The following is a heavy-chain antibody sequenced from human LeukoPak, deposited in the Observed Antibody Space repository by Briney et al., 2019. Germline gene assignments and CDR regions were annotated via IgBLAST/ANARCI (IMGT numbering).Heavy chain of an antibody. Sequence: PSQTLSLTCTVSGGSISSGDYYWSWIRQPPGKGLEWIGYIYYSGSTYYNPSLKSRVTISVDTSKNQFSLKLSSVTAADTAVYYCARGSRRTPSSGWYWAPHDYWGQGTLVTVSS. CDR3: ARGSRRTPSSGWYWAPHDY. D-gene: IGHD6-19*01. J-gene: IGHJ4*02. V-gene: IGHV4-30-4*01. CDR1: GGSISSGDYY. CDR2: IYYSGST.